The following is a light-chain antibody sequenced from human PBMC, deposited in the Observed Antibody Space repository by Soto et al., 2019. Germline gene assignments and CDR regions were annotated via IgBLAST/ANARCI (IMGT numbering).Light chain of an antibody. Sequence: DIQMTQSPSTLSASVGERVTITCRASQSVSHFLAWHQQKPGKAPKLLIYKASTLESGVPARFSGSGSGTEFTLTISSLQPDDFGTYYCQQFNSYWWTFGQGTKLEIK. J-gene: IGKJ1*01. CDR2: KAS. CDR1: QSVSHF. CDR3: QQFNSYWWT. V-gene: IGKV1-5*03.